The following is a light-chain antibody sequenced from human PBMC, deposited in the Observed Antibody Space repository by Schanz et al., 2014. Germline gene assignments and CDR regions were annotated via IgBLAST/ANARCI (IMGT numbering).Light chain of an antibody. Sequence: QSALTQPPSASGSPGQSVTISCTGTSSDVGGYNYVSWYQQHPGKAPKLMIYEVNKRPSGVPDRFSGSKSGNTASLTVSGVQPEDEADYYCSSYAGTNFWVFGGGTKLTVL. J-gene: IGLJ3*02. CDR1: SSDVGGYNY. V-gene: IGLV2-8*01. CDR2: EVN. CDR3: SSYAGTNFWV.